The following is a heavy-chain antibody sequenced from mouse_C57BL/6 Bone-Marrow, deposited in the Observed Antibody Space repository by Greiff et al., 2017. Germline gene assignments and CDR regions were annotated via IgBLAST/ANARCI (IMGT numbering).Heavy chain of an antibody. V-gene: IGHV1-20*01. D-gene: IGHD2-4*01. CDR1: GFSFTGYF. CDR2: INPYNGDN. Sequence: VQLKQSGPELVQPGDSVKISCKASGFSFTGYFMNWVMQSHGKSLEWIGRINPYNGDNFYNQKFKGKATLTVDKSSSTAHLELRSLTSEDSAVFYWAFYYDNDEGVLYFDYGGQGTTLTVSS. J-gene: IGHJ2*01. CDR3: AFYYDNDEGVLYFDY.